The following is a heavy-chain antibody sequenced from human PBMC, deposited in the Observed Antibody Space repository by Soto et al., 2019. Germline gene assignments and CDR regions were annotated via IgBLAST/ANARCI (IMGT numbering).Heavy chain of an antibody. J-gene: IGHJ4*02. CDR2: ISYDGSNK. CDR1: GFTFSSEA. CDR3: AREASHPYYYDSSGYSPPGY. D-gene: IGHD3-22*01. V-gene: IGHV3-30-3*01. Sequence: GGSLRLSCAASGFTFSSEAMHWVRQAPGKGLEWVAVISYDGSNKYYADSVKGRFTISRDNSKNTLYLQMNSLRAEDTAVYYCAREASHPYYYDSSGYSPPGYWGQGTLVTVSS.